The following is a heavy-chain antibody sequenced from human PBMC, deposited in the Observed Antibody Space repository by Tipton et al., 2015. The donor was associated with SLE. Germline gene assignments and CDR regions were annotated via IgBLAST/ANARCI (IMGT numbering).Heavy chain of an antibody. V-gene: IGHV4-59*08. CDR3: ARHGGYWYFDF. J-gene: IGHJ2*01. CDR2: IYSGGTT. D-gene: IGHD3-16*01. CDR1: GGSISGYC. Sequence: TLSLTCTVSGGSISGYCWSWVRQPPGKGLEWIGYIYSGGTTNYNPSLRSRVTMSVDTSQNQFSLKLSSVTAADTAVYYCARHGGYWYFDFWGRGTLVTVSS.